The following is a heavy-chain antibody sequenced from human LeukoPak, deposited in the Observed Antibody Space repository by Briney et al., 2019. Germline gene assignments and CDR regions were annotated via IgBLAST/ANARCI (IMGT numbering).Heavy chain of an antibody. D-gene: IGHD3-16*01. J-gene: IGHJ5*02. V-gene: IGHV4-34*01. CDR3: ARGRGYDYAWGSYYNWFDP. CDR2: INHSGST. Sequence: KPSETLSLTCAVYGGSFSGYYWSWIRQPPGKGLEWIGEINHSGSTNYNPSLKSRVTISVDTSKNQFSLKLSSVTAADTAVYYCARGRGYDYAWGSYYNWFDPWGQGTLVTVSS. CDR1: GGSFSGYY.